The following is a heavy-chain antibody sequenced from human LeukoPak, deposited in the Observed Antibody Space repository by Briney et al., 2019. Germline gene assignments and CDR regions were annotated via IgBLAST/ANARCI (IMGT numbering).Heavy chain of an antibody. CDR3: ARGYYDYVWGSYPHDY. CDR1: GYTFTSYG. J-gene: IGHJ4*02. CDR2: ISAYNGNT. Sequence: GASVKVSCKASGYTFTSYGISWVLQAPGQGLEWMGWISAYNGNTNYAQKLQGRVTMTTDTSTSTAYMELRSLRSDDTAVYYCARGYYDYVWGSYPHDYWGQGTLVTVSS. D-gene: IGHD3-16*02. V-gene: IGHV1-18*01.